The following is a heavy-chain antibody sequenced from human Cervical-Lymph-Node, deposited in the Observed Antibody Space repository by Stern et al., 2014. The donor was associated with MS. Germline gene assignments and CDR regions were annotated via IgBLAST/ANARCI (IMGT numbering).Heavy chain of an antibody. D-gene: IGHD4-17*01. J-gene: IGHJ5*02. CDR3: AKGKSGDYGNNYFDP. V-gene: IGHV3-23*04. CDR1: GLSFNILA. Sequence: VQLVQSGGGLVQPGGSLRLSCAASGLSFNILAMSWVRQAPGKGLEWVSSISRSGSNTYYADSVKGRFSISRDASKNTLYLHMSSLRAEDTAVYYCAKGKSGDYGNNYFDPWGQGTLVTVSS. CDR2: ISRSGSNT.